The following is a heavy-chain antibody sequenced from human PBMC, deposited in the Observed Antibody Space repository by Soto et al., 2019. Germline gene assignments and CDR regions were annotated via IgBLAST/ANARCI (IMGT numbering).Heavy chain of an antibody. D-gene: IGHD3-10*01. CDR2: INHSGST. CDR1: GGSFSGYY. J-gene: IGHJ4*02. V-gene: IGHV4-34*01. Sequence: QVQLQQWGAGLLKPSETLSLTCAVYGGSFSGYYWSWIRQPPGKGLEWIGEINHSGSTNYNPSLKSRVTISVDTSKNQFSLKLSSVTAADTAVYYCASSAYYGSGPRAGFDYWGQGTLVTVSS. CDR3: ASSAYYGSGPRAGFDY.